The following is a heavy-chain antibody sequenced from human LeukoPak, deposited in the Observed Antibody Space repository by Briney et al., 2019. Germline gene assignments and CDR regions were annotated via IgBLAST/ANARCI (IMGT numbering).Heavy chain of an antibody. CDR3: AKVGDWGYFDWLLYYFDY. Sequence: GGSLRLSCTVSGFTLSSYEMTWFRQAPGKGLEWVSSIGYGGGDSHYADSVKGRFTISRDNSKNTLYLQMNSLRAEDTAVYYCAKVGDWGYFDWLLYYFDYWGQGTLVTVSS. J-gene: IGHJ4*02. CDR1: GFTLSSYE. D-gene: IGHD3-9*01. V-gene: IGHV3-23*01. CDR2: IGYGGGDS.